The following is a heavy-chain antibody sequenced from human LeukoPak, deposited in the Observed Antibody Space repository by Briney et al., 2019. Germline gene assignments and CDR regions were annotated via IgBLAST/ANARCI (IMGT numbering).Heavy chain of an antibody. CDR1: GGSFSGYY. V-gene: IGHV4-34*01. Sequence: SETLSLTCAVYGGSFSGYYWSWIRQPPGKGLEWIGEINHSGSTNYNPSRKSRVTISVDTSKIQFSLRLSSVTAADTAVYYCARGLQLWLRGVWYWFDPWGQGTLVTVPS. D-gene: IGHD5-18*01. J-gene: IGHJ5*02. CDR3: ARGLQLWLRGVWYWFDP. CDR2: INHSGST.